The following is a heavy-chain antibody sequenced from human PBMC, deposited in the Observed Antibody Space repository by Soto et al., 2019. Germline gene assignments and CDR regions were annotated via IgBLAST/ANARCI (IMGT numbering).Heavy chain of an antibody. CDR1: GGSIKSGGFC. Sequence: NLFLPCTVSGGSIKSGGFCWSWIRQHPGKGLDWIGCISYGGSTSYNPSLKSRVTISVDTSKNQFSLKLTSVTAADTAVYYCARSVFPWGQGTLVTVSS. CDR2: ISYGGST. J-gene: IGHJ5*02. V-gene: IGHV4-31*03. CDR3: ARSVFP.